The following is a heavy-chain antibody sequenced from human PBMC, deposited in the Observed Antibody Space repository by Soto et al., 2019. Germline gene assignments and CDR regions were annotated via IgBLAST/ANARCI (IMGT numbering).Heavy chain of an antibody. Sequence: GGSLRLSCAASGFIFSSYGMHWVRQAPGKGLEWVAVISYDGSNKYYADSVKGRFTISRDNSKNTLYLQMNSLRAEDTAVYYCAKNYYDSSTHPNNYWGQGTLVTVSS. V-gene: IGHV3-30*18. D-gene: IGHD3-22*01. CDR3: AKNYYDSSTHPNNY. CDR2: ISYDGSNK. J-gene: IGHJ4*02. CDR1: GFIFSSYG.